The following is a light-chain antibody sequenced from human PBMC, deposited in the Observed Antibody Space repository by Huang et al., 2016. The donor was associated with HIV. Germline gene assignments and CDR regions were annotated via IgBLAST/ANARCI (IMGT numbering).Light chain of an antibody. CDR3: QHRGT. CDR2: DAS. J-gene: IGKJ1*01. Sequence: EIVLTQSPATLSLSPGDTATLSCRASQSKSDYFAWYQQKPGQAPRLLIFDASNRATGIPPRFSGSGSGTDFTLTISSLEPDDFAVYYCQHRGTFGQGTKVEVK. CDR1: QSKSDY. V-gene: IGKV3-11*01.